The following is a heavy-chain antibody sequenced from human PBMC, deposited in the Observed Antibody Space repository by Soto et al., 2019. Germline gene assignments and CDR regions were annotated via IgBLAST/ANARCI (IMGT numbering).Heavy chain of an antibody. CDR1: GFTFKDYA. CDR3: ARAWGTTGIGGWVDS. Sequence: EVQLLESGGGLVQPGGSLRLSCTASGFTFKDYAMSWVRQAPGKGLEWVSGIIGHGAATYYVDSGKGRFTISRDKLTNTVYRRMNSLRPADTAVYYCARAWGTTGIGGWVDSWCQGTLVTVSS. J-gene: IGHJ5*01. D-gene: IGHD1-1*01. V-gene: IGHV3-23*01. CDR2: IIGHGAAT.